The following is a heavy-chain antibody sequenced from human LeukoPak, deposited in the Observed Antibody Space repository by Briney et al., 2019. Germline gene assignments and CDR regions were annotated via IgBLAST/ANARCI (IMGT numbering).Heavy chain of an antibody. J-gene: IGHJ4*02. CDR2: IKGNGDTT. Sequence: GGSLRLSCAASGFTFHNYAMHWVRQAPGKGLEWVSLIKGNGDTTYNAGSVKGRFTISRDNSKNSLYLQINSLRTEDTALYYCAKDIGSGWSFDYWGQGTLVTVSS. CDR3: AKDIGSGWSFDY. D-gene: IGHD6-19*01. CDR1: GFTFHNYA. V-gene: IGHV3-43*02.